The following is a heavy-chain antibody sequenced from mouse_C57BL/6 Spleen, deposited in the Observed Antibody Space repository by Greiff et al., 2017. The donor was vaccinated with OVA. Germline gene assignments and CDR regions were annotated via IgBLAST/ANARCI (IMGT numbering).Heavy chain of an antibody. J-gene: IGHJ3*01. V-gene: IGHV1-20*01. CDR2: INPYNGDT. CDR3: ANYGSSYGEFAY. D-gene: IGHD1-1*01. Sequence: EVQLQESGPELVKPGDSVKISCKASGYSFTGYFMNWVMQSHGKSLEWIGRINPYNGDTFYNQKFKGKATLTVDKSSSTAHMELRSLTSEDSAVYYCANYGSSYGEFAYWGQGTLVTVSA. CDR1: GYSFTGYF.